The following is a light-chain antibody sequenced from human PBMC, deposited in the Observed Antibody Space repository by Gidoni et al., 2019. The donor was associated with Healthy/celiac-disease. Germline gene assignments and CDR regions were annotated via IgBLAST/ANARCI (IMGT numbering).Light chain of an antibody. J-gene: IGKJ4*01. CDR2: LGS. V-gene: IGKV2-28*01. CDR1: QSLLHSNGYNY. CDR3: MQALQTRLT. Sequence: DIVMTQSPLSLPVTPGEPASISCSSSQSLLHSNGYNYLDWYLQKPGQSPQLLIYLGSNRSSGVPDRFSGSGSGTDFTLKISRVEDEDVGVYYCMQALQTRLTFGGGTKVEIK.